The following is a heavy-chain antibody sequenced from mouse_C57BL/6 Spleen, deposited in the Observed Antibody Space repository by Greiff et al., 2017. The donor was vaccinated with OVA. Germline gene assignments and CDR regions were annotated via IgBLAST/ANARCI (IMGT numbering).Heavy chain of an antibody. CDR3: ARGNYYGGAMDY. J-gene: IGHJ4*01. V-gene: IGHV5-17*01. Sequence: EVNVVESGGGLVKPGGSLKLSCAASGFTFSDYGMHWVRQAPEKGLEWVAYISSGSSTIYYADTVKGRFTISRDNAKNTLFLQMTSLRSEDTAMYYCARGNYYGGAMDYWGQGTSVTVSS. CDR2: ISSGSSTI. CDR1: GFTFSDYG. D-gene: IGHD1-1*01.